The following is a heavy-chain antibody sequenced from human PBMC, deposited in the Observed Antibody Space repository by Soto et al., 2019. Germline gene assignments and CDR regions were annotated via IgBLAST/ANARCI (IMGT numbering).Heavy chain of an antibody. CDR2: IWYDGSNK. CDR1: GFTFSSYG. D-gene: IGHD6-13*01. CDR3: ARARAAAGNYYYYYGMDV. J-gene: IGHJ6*02. V-gene: IGHV3-33*01. Sequence: PGGSLRLSCAASGFTFSSYGMHWVRQAPGKGLEWVAVIWYDGSNKYYADSVKGRFTISRDNSKNTLYLQMNSLRAEDTAVYYCARARAAAGNYYYYYGMDVWGQGTTVTVSS.